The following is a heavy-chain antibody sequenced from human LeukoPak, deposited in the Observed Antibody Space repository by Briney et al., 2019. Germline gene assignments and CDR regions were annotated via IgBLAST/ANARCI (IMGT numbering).Heavy chain of an antibody. CDR3: ARAGDSSGYYPLPFDY. J-gene: IGHJ4*02. D-gene: IGHD3-22*01. CDR1: GGSISSYY. V-gene: IGHV4-59*01. Sequence: SETLSLTCTVSGGSISSYYWSWSRQPPGKGLEWIGYIYYSGSTNYNPSLKSRVTISVDTSKNQFSLKLSSVTAADTAVYYCARAGDSSGYYPLPFDYWGQGTLVTVSS. CDR2: IYYSGST.